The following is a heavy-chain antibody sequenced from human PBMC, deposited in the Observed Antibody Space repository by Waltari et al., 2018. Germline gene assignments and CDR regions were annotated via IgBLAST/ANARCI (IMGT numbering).Heavy chain of an antibody. CDR2: IYYSGST. CDR1: GGSISSYY. CDR3: ARVRHPYYYDSSGYYPLYYFDY. J-gene: IGHJ4*02. Sequence: QVQLQESGPGLVKPSETLSLTCTVSGGSISSYYWSWIRQPPGKGLEWIGYIYYSGSTHYNPSLKSRVTISVDTSKNQFSLKLSSVTAADTAVYYCARVRHPYYYDSSGYYPLYYFDYWGQGTLVTVSS. V-gene: IGHV4-59*01. D-gene: IGHD3-22*01.